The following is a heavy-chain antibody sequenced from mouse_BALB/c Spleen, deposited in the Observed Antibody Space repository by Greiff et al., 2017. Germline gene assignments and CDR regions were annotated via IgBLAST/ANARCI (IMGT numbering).Heavy chain of an antibody. CDR2: ISSGGSYT. CDR3: ARSYYYGSSYDYFDY. J-gene: IGHJ2*01. CDR1: GFTFSSYT. V-gene: IGHV5-6-4*01. D-gene: IGHD1-1*01. Sequence: EVKLVESGGGLVKPGGSLKLSCAASGFTFSSYTMSWVRQTPEKRLEWVATISSGGSYTYYPDSVKGRFTISRDNAKNTLYLQMTSLRSEDTAMYYCARSYYYGSSYDYFDYWGQGTTLTVSS.